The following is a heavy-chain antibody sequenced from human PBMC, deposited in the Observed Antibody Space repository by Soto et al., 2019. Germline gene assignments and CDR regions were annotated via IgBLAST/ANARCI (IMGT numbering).Heavy chain of an antibody. J-gene: IGHJ4*02. CDR1: GGSISSYY. V-gene: IGHV4-59*08. D-gene: IGHD2-2*01. CDR3: ARHILGIVVVPAFDY. CDR2: IYYSGST. Sequence: SETLSLTCTVSGGSISSYYWSWIRQPPGKGLEWIGYIYYSGSTNYNPSLKSRVTISVDTSKNQFSLKLSSVTAADTAVYYCARHILGIVVVPAFDYWGQGTLVTAPQ.